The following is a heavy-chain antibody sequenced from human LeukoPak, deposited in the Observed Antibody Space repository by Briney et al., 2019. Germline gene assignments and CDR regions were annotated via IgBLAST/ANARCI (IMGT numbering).Heavy chain of an antibody. CDR2: INPNSGGT. V-gene: IGHV1-2*02. CDR3: ARANILTGSAFDP. Sequence: ASVKVSCKASGYTFTVYYIHWVRQAPGLGGEWMGWINPNSGGTTYAQKFQGRITMTGDTSISTVYMELSRLRFDDTAVYYCARANILTGSAFDPWGQGTLVTVSS. J-gene: IGHJ5*02. D-gene: IGHD3-9*01. CDR1: GYTFTVYY.